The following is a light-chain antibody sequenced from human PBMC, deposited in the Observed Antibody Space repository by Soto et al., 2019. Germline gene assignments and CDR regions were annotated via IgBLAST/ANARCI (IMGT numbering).Light chain of an antibody. CDR2: EGN. CDR3: CSYAGSSTYVL. Sequence: QSALTQPASASGSPGQSITISCTGTSSDVGSYNLVSWYQHHPGRAPKLMIYEGNKRPSGVSNRFSGSKSGNTASLTISGLQAEDEADYYCCSYAGSSTYVLFGGGTKLTVL. J-gene: IGLJ2*01. CDR1: SSDVGSYNL. V-gene: IGLV2-23*01.